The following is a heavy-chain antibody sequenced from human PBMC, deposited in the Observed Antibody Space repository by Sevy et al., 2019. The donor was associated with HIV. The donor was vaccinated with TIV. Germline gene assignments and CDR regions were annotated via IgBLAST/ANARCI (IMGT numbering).Heavy chain of an antibody. CDR3: ARALADWGSFHYSS. D-gene: IGHD3-16*01. Sequence: GGSLRLSCAASGFTFSTYWMTWVRQAPGKGLEWVANIKKDGTDTNYVDSVRGRFTISRDNGRNLLYLHMNSLRAEDTAVYSCARALADWGSFHYSSWGRGALVTVSS. J-gene: IGHJ4*02. CDR1: GFTFSTYW. V-gene: IGHV3-7*01. CDR2: IKKDGTDT.